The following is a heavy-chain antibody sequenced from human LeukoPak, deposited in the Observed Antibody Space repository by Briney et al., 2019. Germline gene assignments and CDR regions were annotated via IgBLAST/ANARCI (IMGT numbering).Heavy chain of an antibody. V-gene: IGHV3-30*07. CDR1: GFTFSNNA. CDR3: ARGDGYNFFDY. CDR2: ISYDGSNK. D-gene: IGHD5-24*01. Sequence: GGSLRLSCAASGFTFSNNAMHWVRQAPGKGLEWVAVISYDGSNKYYADSVKGRFTISRDNSKNTLYLQMNSLRAEDTAVYYCARGDGYNFFDYWGQGTLVTVSS. J-gene: IGHJ4*02.